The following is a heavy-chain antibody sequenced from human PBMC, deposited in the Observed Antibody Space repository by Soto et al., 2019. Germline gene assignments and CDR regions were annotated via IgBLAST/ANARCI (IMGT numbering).Heavy chain of an antibody. J-gene: IGHJ4*02. V-gene: IGHV4-39*01. D-gene: IGHD4-4*01. CDR1: GDSISSSSYY. CDR3: ATLTTGGIEY. Sequence: SETLSLTCTVSGDSISSSSYYWGWIRQPPGKGLEWIGSIYYSGSTYYNPSLKSRVTISVDTSKNQFSLQLSSVTAADTAVYYCATLTTGGIEYWGQGTLVTVSS. CDR2: IYYSGST.